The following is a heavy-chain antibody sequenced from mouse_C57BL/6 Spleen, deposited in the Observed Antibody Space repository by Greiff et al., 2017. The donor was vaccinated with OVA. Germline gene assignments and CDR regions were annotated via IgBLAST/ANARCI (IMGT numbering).Heavy chain of an antibody. CDR2: ISYDGSN. CDR1: GYSITSGYY. CDR3: AREGAYDYDGYFDV. D-gene: IGHD2-4*01. V-gene: IGHV3-6*01. Sequence: EVKLQESGPGLVKPSQSLSLTCSVTGYSITSGYYWNWIRQFPGNKLEWMGYISYDGSNNYNPSLKNRISITRDTSKNQFFLKLNSVTTEDTATYYCAREGAYDYDGYFDVWGTGTTVTVSS. J-gene: IGHJ1*03.